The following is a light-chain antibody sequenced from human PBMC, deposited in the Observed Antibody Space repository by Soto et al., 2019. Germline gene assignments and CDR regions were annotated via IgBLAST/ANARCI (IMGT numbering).Light chain of an antibody. CDR2: GAS. CDR3: YLYGTSPLFT. J-gene: IGKJ2*01. Sequence: EIVLTQSPGTLSLSPGVRATLSCRASQTVSSSYLAWSQQKPGQAPRPLIYGASNRATGVPDRFSGTGSGTDFTLTISRLEPEDFAVYYGYLYGTSPLFTFGQGTKLEIK. V-gene: IGKV3-20*01. CDR1: QTVSSSY.